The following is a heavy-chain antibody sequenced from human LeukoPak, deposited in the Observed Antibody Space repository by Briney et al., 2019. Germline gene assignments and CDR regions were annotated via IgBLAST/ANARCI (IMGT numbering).Heavy chain of an antibody. CDR3: VREHDSSGYKHFDY. V-gene: IGHV3-48*03. D-gene: IGHD3-22*01. Sequence: GGSLRLSCAASGFTFSSYEMNWVRQAPGKGLEWVSYISSSGSTIYYADSVKGRFTISRDNAKNSLYLQMNSLRAEDTAVYHCVREHDSSGYKHFDYWGQGTLVTVSS. J-gene: IGHJ4*02. CDR1: GFTFSSYE. CDR2: ISSSGSTI.